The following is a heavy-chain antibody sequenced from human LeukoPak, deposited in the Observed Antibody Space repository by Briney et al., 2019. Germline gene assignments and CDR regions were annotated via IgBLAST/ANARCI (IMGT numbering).Heavy chain of an antibody. CDR2: IYSSGSTI. J-gene: IGHJ4*02. CDR1: GFTFSSYE. V-gene: IGHV3-48*03. CDR3: ARDMYYYDSSGQNYLDY. D-gene: IGHD3-22*01. Sequence: GGTLRLSCAASGFTFSSYEMNWVRQAPGKGLEWLSYIYSSGSTIYYADSVKGRFTISRDNAKNSLYLQMNSLRAEDTAVYYCARDMYYYDSSGQNYLDYWGQGTLVTVSS.